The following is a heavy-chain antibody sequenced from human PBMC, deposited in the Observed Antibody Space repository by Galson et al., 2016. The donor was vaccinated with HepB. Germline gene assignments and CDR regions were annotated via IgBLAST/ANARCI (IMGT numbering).Heavy chain of an antibody. V-gene: IGHV3-30*18. CDR3: AKAGDGGGDLDY. CDR2: ILYDASDK. CDR1: GFTFSWFG. D-gene: IGHD4-23*01. Sequence: SLRLSCAASGFTFSWFGMHWVRQAPGKGLEWVAAISYDGVAVILYDASDKYYADSVKGRFTISRDNSKNTLYLQMNSLRPEDTALYYCAKAGDGGGDLDYWGQGTLVTVSS. J-gene: IGHJ4*02.